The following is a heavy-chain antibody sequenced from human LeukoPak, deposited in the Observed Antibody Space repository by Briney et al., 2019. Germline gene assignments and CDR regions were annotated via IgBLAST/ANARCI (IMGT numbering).Heavy chain of an antibody. V-gene: IGHV3-23*01. Sequence: PGGSLRLSCAASGFTFSSYGMSWVRQAPGKGLEWVSAISGSGGSTYYADSVKGRFTISRDNSKNTLYLQMNSLRAEDTAVYYCARVFRHMITFGGVIVIPSYYYYYYMDVWGKGTTVTISS. CDR3: ARVFRHMITFGGVIVIPSYYYYYYMDV. CDR2: ISGSGGST. D-gene: IGHD3-16*02. CDR1: GFTFSSYG. J-gene: IGHJ6*03.